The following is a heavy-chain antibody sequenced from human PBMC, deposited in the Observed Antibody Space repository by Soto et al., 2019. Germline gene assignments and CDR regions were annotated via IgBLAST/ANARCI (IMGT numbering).Heavy chain of an antibody. CDR1: GFTFSSYA. J-gene: IGHJ6*02. CDR2: ISGSGGST. V-gene: IGHV3-23*01. Sequence: GGSLRLSCAASGFTFSSYAMSWVRQAPGKGLEWVSAISGSGGSTYYADSVKGRFTISRDNSKNTLYLQMNSLRAEDTAVYYCAKVAVREGGELGLVWGLRDGMDVWGQGTTVTVSS. CDR3: AKVAVREGGELGLVWGLRDGMDV. D-gene: IGHD6-19*01.